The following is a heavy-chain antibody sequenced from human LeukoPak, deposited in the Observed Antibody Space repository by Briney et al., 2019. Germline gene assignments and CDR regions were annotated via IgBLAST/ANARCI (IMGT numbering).Heavy chain of an antibody. V-gene: IGHV1-3*01. CDR3: ARGGIGIYSSGWYEFVPFDY. CDR1: GYTFTSYA. Sequence: ASVKLSCKASGYTFTSYAMHWVRQAPGQRLEWMGWINAGDGNTKYSQKFQGRVTITRDTSASTAYMELRSLRSDDTAVYYCARGGIGIYSSGWYEFVPFDYWGQGTLVTVSS. CDR2: INAGDGNT. J-gene: IGHJ4*02. D-gene: IGHD6-19*01.